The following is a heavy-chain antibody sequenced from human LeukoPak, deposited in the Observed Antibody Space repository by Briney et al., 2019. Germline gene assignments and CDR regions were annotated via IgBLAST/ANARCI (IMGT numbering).Heavy chain of an antibody. Sequence: PSETLSLTCTVSGASISSYYWSWIRQPAGKGLEWIGRIYASGTTNYNPSLKSRVTMSVDTSKNQFSLNLSSVTAADTAMYYCARGIYYEGSGYTFDYWGQGTLVTVSS. D-gene: IGHD3-22*01. CDR1: GASISSYY. J-gene: IGHJ4*02. CDR3: ARGIYYEGSGYTFDY. V-gene: IGHV4-4*07. CDR2: IYASGTT.